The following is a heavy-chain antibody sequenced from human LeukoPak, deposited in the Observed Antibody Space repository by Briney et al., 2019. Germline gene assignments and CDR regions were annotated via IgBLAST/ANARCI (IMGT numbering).Heavy chain of an antibody. CDR2: ISGDGGST. CDR3: AKDRDSSGWYGGIYYYYGMDV. CDR1: GFTFDDYA. D-gene: IGHD6-19*01. J-gene: IGHJ6*02. Sequence: GGSLRLSCAASGFTFDDYAMRWVRQAPGKGLEWVSLISGDGGSTYYADSVEGRFTISRDNSKNSLYLQMNSLRSEDTALYYCAKDRDSSGWYGGIYYYYGMDVWGQGTTVTVSS. V-gene: IGHV3-43*02.